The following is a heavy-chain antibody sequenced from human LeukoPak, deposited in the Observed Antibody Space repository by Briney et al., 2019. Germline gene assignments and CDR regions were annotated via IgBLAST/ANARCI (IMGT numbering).Heavy chain of an antibody. J-gene: IGHJ4*02. CDR3: ARDHGSSWETFDY. V-gene: IGHV3-7*03. D-gene: IGHD6-13*01. Sequence: GGSLRLSCAASGFTFSSYAMNWVRQAPGNGLEWVANIKRDGSEKYYVDSVKGRFTISRDNAKNSLYLQMNSLRVEDTAVYYCARDHGSSWETFDYWGQGTLVTVSS. CDR1: GFTFSSYA. CDR2: IKRDGSEK.